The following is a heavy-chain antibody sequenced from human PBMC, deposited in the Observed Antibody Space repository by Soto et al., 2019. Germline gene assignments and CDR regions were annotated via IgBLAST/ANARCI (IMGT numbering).Heavy chain of an antibody. J-gene: IGHJ6*03. CDR2: IIHSGST. D-gene: IGHD5-18*01. CDR1: GGSFSGYY. V-gene: IGHV4-34*12. CDR3: ARERVQLWPRTYYPYMDV. Sequence: ASETLSLTCAVYGGSFSGYYWNWIRQPPGKGLEWIGEIIHSGSTNYNPSLKSRVTISVDTSKNQFSLKLSSVTAADTAVYYCARERVQLWPRTYYPYMDVWGKVTTVTVS.